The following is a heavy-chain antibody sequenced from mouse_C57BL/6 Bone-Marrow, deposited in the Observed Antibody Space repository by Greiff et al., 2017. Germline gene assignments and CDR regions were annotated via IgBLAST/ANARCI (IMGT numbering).Heavy chain of an antibody. CDR3: ARRGYYYGSSYGFAY. D-gene: IGHD1-1*01. CDR1: GYTFTSYG. V-gene: IGHV1-81*01. CDR2: IYPRSGNT. Sequence: VQLKESGAELARPGASVKLSCKASGYTFTSYGISWVKQRTGQGLEWIGEIYPRSGNTYYNEKFKGKATLTADKFSSTAYMELRSLTSEDSAVYFCARRGYYYGSSYGFAYWGQGTLVTVSA. J-gene: IGHJ3*01.